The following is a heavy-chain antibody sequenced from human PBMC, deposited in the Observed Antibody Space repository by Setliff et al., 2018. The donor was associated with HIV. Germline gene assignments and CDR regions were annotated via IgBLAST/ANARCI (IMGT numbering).Heavy chain of an antibody. V-gene: IGHV1-3*01. D-gene: IGHD2-8*01. CDR2: INAANGHA. Sequence: SVKVSCKASGFTFSKSAIHWVRQAPGQRLELMAWINAANGHAKYSQKFQGRVTITRDTSASTAYMELSSLRSEDTAVYYCARQHQMVLGYWGQGTLVTVSS. J-gene: IGHJ4*02. CDR1: GFTFSKSA. CDR3: ARQHQMVLGY.